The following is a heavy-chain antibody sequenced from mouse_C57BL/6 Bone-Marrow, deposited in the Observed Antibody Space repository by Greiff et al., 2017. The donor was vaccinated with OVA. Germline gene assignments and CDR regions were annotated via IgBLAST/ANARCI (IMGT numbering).Heavy chain of an antibody. J-gene: IGHJ2*01. Sequence: QVQLQQSGAELVKPGASVKISCKASGYAFSNYCLNWVKQRPGKGLEWIGPIYPGDGDIKYNGKFKGKATMTADKSSSTAYMQFSSLTSEDSAVYFCARGAYGGQGTTLTVSS. CDR1: GYAFSNYC. CDR2: IYPGDGDI. V-gene: IGHV1-80*01. CDR3: ARGAY.